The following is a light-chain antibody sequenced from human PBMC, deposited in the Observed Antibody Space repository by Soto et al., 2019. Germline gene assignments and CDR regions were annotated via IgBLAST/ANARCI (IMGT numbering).Light chain of an antibody. J-gene: IGLJ3*02. Sequence: QSALTQPASVSGSPGQSITISCTGTSSDIAGYNYVSWYQHHPGKAPKLMIYDVSNRASGVYNRFSGSKYGNTASLTISVLEAQDEADYYCSSWTTSDTRVFGGGTKLTVL. CDR2: DVS. CDR3: SSWTTSDTRV. CDR1: SSDIAGYNY. V-gene: IGLV2-14*03.